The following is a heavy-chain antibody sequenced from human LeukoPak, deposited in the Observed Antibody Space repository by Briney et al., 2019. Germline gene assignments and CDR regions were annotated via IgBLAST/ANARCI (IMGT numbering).Heavy chain of an antibody. D-gene: IGHD3-16*01. CDR2: IIPILGIA. CDR1: GGTFSSYA. CDR3: ARDLIDYVWGSYRTPLDY. V-gene: IGHV1-69*04. J-gene: IGHJ4*02. Sequence: SVKVSCKASGGTFSSYAISWVRQAPGQGLEWMGRIIPILGIANYAQKFQGRVTITADKSTSTAYMELSSLRSEDTAVYYCARDLIDYVWGSYRTPLDYWGQGTLVTVSS.